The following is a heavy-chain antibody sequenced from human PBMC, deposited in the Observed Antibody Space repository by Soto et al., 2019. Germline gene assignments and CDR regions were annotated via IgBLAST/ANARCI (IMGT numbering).Heavy chain of an antibody. Sequence: SETLSLTCAVYGGSFSGYYWSWIRQPPGKGLEWIGEINHSGSTNYNPSLKSRVTISVDTSKNQFSLKLSSVTAADTAVYYCARLRPLSSIAARPLYYYYYMDVWGKGTTVTVSS. J-gene: IGHJ6*03. D-gene: IGHD6-6*01. V-gene: IGHV4-34*01. CDR3: ARLRPLSSIAARPLYYYYYMDV. CDR2: INHSGST. CDR1: GGSFSGYY.